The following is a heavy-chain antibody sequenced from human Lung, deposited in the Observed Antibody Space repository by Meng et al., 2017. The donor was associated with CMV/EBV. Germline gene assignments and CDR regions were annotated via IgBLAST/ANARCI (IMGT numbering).Heavy chain of an antibody. J-gene: IGHJ4*02. D-gene: IGHD3-3*01. V-gene: IGHV4-59*12. CDR2: IYYSGSA. CDR1: GGSISSYY. CDR3: ASTNYDFWSGYWRGNFDY. Sequence: SXTLSLXCTISGGSISSYYWSWIRQPPGKGLEWIGNIYYSGSANYNPSLKSPVTMSVDTSKNQFSLKLSSVTAADTAVYYCASTNYDFWSGYWRGNFDYWXQGTLVTVSS.